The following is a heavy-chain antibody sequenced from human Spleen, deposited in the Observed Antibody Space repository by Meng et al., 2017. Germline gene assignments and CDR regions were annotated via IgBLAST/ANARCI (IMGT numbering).Heavy chain of an antibody. J-gene: IGHJ5*02. Sequence: QPQLQESGPGLVKPSETLSLTCRVSGDSISSSDSYWGWIRHSPGKGLEWIGSIGHSGFTYYTPSLESRVTVSVDTSRSQFSLELTSVTAADTAVYYCARSRAWVRTGFDPWGQGTLVTVSS. V-gene: IGHV4-39*01. CDR2: IGHSGFT. CDR1: GDSISSSDSY. D-gene: IGHD1/OR15-1a*01. CDR3: ARSRAWVRTGFDP.